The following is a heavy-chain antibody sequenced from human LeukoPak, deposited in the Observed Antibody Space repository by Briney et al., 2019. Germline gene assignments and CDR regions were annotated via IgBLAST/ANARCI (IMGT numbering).Heavy chain of an antibody. V-gene: IGHV3-23*01. CDR2: ISGSGGST. Sequence: GGSLRLSCAASGFTFSSYAMSWVRQAPGKGLEWVSAISGSGGSTYYADSVKGRFTISRDNSKNTLYLQMNSLRAEDTAVYYCARELRTPYDILGRGNAFDIWGQGTMVTVSS. D-gene: IGHD3-9*01. J-gene: IGHJ3*02. CDR3: ARELRTPYDILGRGNAFDI. CDR1: GFTFSSYA.